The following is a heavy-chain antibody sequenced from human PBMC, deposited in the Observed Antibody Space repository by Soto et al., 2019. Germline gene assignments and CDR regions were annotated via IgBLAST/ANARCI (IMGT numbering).Heavy chain of an antibody. J-gene: IGHJ5*02. V-gene: IGHV4-34*01. D-gene: IGHD6-19*01. CDR2: INHSGST. CDR1: GGSFSGYY. CDR3: ARGVFYSSGWYGVYWFDP. Sequence: PSETLSLTCAVYGGSFSGYYWSWIRQPPGKGLEWIGEINHSGSTNYNPSLKSRVTISVDTSKNQFSLKLRSVTAADTAVYYCARGVFYSSGWYGVYWFDPWGQGTLVTVSS.